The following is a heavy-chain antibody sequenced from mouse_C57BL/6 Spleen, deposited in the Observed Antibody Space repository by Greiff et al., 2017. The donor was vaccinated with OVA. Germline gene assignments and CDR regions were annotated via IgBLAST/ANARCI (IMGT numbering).Heavy chain of an antibody. Sequence: EVQLQQSGPELVKPGASVKISCKASGYSFTGYYMNWVKQSPEKSLEWIGEINPSTGGTTYNQKFKAKATLTVDKSSSTAYMQLKSLTSEDSAVDYCASGGNYGAMDYWGKGTSVTVSS. CDR2: INPSTGGT. D-gene: IGHD2-1*01. V-gene: IGHV1-42*01. CDR3: ASGGNYGAMDY. CDR1: GYSFTGYY. J-gene: IGHJ4*01.